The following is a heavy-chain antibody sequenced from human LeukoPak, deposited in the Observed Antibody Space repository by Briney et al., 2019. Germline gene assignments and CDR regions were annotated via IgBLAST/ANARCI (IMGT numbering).Heavy chain of an antibody. CDR3: ARGRVSSSTWYSTYYYYFYMDV. Sequence: SETLSLTCAVYGGSFSGDYWSWVRQPPGKALEWIGNIFYSGSTYYSPSLKSRVTISLDTSRNQFSLKLNSVTAADTAVYYCARGRVSSSTWYSTYYYYFYMDVWGKGTTVTVSS. D-gene: IGHD4-11*01. CDR2: IFYSGST. J-gene: IGHJ6*03. CDR1: GGSFSGDY. V-gene: IGHV4-34*01.